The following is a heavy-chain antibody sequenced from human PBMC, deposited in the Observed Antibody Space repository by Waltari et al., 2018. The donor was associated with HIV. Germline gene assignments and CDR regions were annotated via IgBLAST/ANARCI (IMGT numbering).Heavy chain of an antibody. Sequence: QLQLQESGPGLVKPSETLSLTCTISGDSISSTTYYWGWIRQAPGKGLEWIGHVFHSGSTSNSPSLKSRVTISVDTSRNQFSLKLDSVTAADTAVYYCASIRIFNYGMTVWGQGTAVTVSS. CDR3: ASIRIFNYGMTV. J-gene: IGHJ6*02. D-gene: IGHD3-3*02. CDR1: GDSISSTTYY. V-gene: IGHV4-39*01. CDR2: VFHSGST.